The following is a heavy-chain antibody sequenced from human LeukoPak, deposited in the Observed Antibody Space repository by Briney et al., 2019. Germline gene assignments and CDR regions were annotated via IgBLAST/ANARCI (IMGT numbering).Heavy chain of an antibody. Sequence: GGSLRLSCAASGFTFSSYWMNWARQAPGKGLEWVANIKQDGSEKYYVDSVKGRFTISRDNAKNSLYLQMNSLRAEDTAVYYCARAEYCYYCGMDVWGQGTTVTVSS. J-gene: IGHJ6*02. CDR2: IKQDGSEK. D-gene: IGHD2/OR15-2a*01. CDR3: ARAEYCYYCGMDV. CDR1: GFTFSSYW. V-gene: IGHV3-7*03.